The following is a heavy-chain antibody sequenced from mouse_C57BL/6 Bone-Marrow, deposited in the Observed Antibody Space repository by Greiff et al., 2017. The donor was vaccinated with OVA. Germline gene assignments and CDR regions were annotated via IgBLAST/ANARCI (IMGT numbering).Heavy chain of an antibody. J-gene: IGHJ3*01. Sequence: VQLQQSGAELVKPGASVKLSCKASGYTFTSYWMQWVKQRPGQGLEWIGEIDPSDSYTNYNQKFKGKATLTVDTSSSTAYMQLSSLTSEDSAVYYCALYGNYLAWFAYWGQGTLVTVSA. CDR2: IDPSDSYT. D-gene: IGHD2-1*01. V-gene: IGHV1-50*01. CDR1: GYTFTSYW. CDR3: ALYGNYLAWFAY.